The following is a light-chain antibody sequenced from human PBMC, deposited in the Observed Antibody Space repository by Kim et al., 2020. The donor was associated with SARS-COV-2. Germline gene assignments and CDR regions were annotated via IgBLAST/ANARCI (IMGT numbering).Light chain of an antibody. CDR1: SSDIGAYNF. V-gene: IGLV2-8*01. Sequence: QSALTQPPSASGSPGQSVTISCTGTSSDIGAYNFVSWYQQYPGKAPKLMIYEVSKRPSGVPDRFSASKSGNTAALTVSGLQAEDEAEYYCSSHGGSNTFYVFGTGTKVNVL. CDR2: EVS. CDR3: SSHGGSNTFYV. J-gene: IGLJ1*01.